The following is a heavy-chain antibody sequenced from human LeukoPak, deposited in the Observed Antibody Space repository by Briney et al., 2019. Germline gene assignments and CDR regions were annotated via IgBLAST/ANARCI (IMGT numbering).Heavy chain of an antibody. V-gene: IGHV4-34*01. Sequence: TSETLSLTCAVYGVSFTGYHWSWIRQPPGKGLEWIGELNHSGGTNYNPSLKSRVIISIDTSKNQFSLRLSSVTAADTALYYCARGSEIAAAGTGFYFDYWGQGTLVTVSS. CDR1: GVSFTGYH. CDR3: ARGSEIAAAGTGFYFDY. CDR2: LNHSGGT. D-gene: IGHD6-13*01. J-gene: IGHJ4*02.